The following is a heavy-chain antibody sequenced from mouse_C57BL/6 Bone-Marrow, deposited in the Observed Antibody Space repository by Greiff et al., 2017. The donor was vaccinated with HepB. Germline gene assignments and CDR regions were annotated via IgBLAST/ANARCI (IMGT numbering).Heavy chain of an antibody. CDR2: IYPSDSET. V-gene: IGHV1-61*01. D-gene: IGHD1-1*01. J-gene: IGHJ3*01. CDR3: ARSGILRAWFAY. CDR1: GYTFTSYW. Sequence: QVQLQQPGAELVRPGSSVKLSCKASGYTFTSYWMAWVKQRPGQGLEWIGNIYPSDSETHYNQKFKDKATLTVDKSSSTAYMQLSSLTSEDSAVYYCARSGILRAWFAYWGQGTLVTVSA.